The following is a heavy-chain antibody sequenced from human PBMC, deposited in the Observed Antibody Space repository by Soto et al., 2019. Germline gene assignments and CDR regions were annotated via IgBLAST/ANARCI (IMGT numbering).Heavy chain of an antibody. CDR1: GYTFTNYW. CDR3: ATPGPGVAASF. Sequence: GESLKISCKGLGYTFTNYWIGWVRQMPGKGLEWMGLIYPSDLDTRYSPSFQGQVTISADKSVSTAYLQWNSLKACDTAMYYCATPGPGVAASFWGQGTQVTVSS. J-gene: IGHJ4*02. V-gene: IGHV5-51*01. CDR2: IYPSDLDT. D-gene: IGHD6-19*01.